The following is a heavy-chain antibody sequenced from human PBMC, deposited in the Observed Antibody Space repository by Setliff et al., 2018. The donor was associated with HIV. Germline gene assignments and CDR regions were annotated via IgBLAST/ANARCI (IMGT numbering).Heavy chain of an antibody. V-gene: IGHV1-2*06. CDR3: AATGIAVADNFYYFYMDV. J-gene: IGHJ6*03. Sequence: ASVKVSCKASGYTFADYYMHWVRQAPGQGLEWMGRINPNSGGTNYAQKFQGRVTMTRDTSISTAYMELSRLRSDDTAVYYCAATGIAVADNFYYFYMDVWGKGTSVTVS. CDR2: INPNSGGT. D-gene: IGHD6-19*01. CDR1: GYTFADYY.